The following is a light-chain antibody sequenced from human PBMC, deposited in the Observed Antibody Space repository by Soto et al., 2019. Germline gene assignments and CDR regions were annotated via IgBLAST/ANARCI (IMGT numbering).Light chain of an antibody. Sequence: DIPTTQSRSTVSASVRDRVTITCRASQSISSWLAWYQQKPGKAPKLLIYDASSLESGVPSRFSGSGSGTEFTLTISSLQPDDFATYYCQQYNSYSWTFGQGTKVDI. CDR3: QQYNSYSWT. CDR2: DAS. CDR1: QSISSW. J-gene: IGKJ1*01. V-gene: IGKV1-5*01.